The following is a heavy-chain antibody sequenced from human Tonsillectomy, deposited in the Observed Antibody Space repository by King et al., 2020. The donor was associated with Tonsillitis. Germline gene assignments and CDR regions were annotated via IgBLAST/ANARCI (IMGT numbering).Heavy chain of an antibody. Sequence: VQLVESGGVVVQPGGSLRLSCAASGFTFDDYTMHWVRHAPGKGLEWVSLISWDGGSTYYADSVKGRFTISRDNSKNSLYLQMNSLRTEDTALYYCASDSEILTGYPAYFDYWGRGPLVTVSS. J-gene: IGHJ4*02. CDR1: GFTFDDYT. D-gene: IGHD3-9*01. CDR3: ASDSEILTGYPAYFDY. CDR2: ISWDGGST. V-gene: IGHV3-43*01.